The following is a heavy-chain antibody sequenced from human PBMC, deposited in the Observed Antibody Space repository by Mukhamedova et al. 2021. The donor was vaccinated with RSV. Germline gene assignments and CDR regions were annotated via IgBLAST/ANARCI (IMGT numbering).Heavy chain of an antibody. J-gene: IGHJ4*02. Sequence: IRQPPGKGLEWIGEINHSGSTNYNPSLKSRVTISVDTSKNQFSLKLSSVTAADTAVYYCARGRVQLWFNDYGGQGTLVTVSS. D-gene: IGHD5-18*01. CDR2: INHSGST. V-gene: IGHV4-34*01. CDR3: ARGRVQLWFNDY.